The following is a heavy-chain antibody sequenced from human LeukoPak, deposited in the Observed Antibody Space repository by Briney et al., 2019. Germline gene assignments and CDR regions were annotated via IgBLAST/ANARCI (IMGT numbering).Heavy chain of an antibody. CDR1: GGTFSSYA. CDR3: ARASSGWYYYYYMDV. CDR2: IIPIFGTA. V-gene: IGHV1-69*05. D-gene: IGHD6-19*01. J-gene: IGHJ6*03. Sequence: SVKVSCKASGGTFSSYAISWVRQAPGRGLEWMGGIIPIFGTANYAQKFQGRVTITRDESTSTAYMELSSLRSEYTAVYYCARASSGWYYYYYMDVWGKGTTVTAYS.